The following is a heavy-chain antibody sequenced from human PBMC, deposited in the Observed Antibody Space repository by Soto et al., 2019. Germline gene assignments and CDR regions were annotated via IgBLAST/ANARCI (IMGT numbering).Heavy chain of an antibody. CDR3: AKGKNTRFDY. V-gene: IGHV3-23*01. D-gene: IGHD3-3*01. J-gene: IGHJ4*02. Sequence: GSLRLSCAASGFTFSSYAMSWVRQAPGKGLEWVSVISVSGGSTNYANSVKGRFTISRDNSKNMLYLQMNSLRAEDTAVYYCAKGKNTRFDYWGQGTLVTVSS. CDR1: GFTFSSYA. CDR2: ISVSGGST.